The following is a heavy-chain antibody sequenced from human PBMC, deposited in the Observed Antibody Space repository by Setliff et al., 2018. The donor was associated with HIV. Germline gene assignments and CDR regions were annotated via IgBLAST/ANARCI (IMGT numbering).Heavy chain of an antibody. Sequence: SETLSLTCAVDGGSFSGYYWSWIRQPPGKGLEWIGEINHSGSTNYNPSLKSRVTISVDTSKNQFSLKLTSVTAADTAVYYCARLGYYNFWSGYWTDYWGHGTLVTVSS. CDR1: GGSFSGYY. V-gene: IGHV4-34*01. CDR3: ARLGYYNFWSGYWTDY. J-gene: IGHJ4*01. D-gene: IGHD3-3*01. CDR2: INHSGST.